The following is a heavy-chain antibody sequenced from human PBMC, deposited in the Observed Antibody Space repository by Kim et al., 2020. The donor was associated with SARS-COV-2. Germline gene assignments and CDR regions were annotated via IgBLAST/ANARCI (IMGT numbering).Heavy chain of an antibody. J-gene: IGHJ5*02. CDR1: GYTFTNNA. Sequence: ASVKVSCKASGYTFTNNAIQWVRQAPGQGLEWMGWIHAGKGNAKYSQKFQDRVTLTRDTTASTAYMELSSLKSEDTAVYYCARDRTFSAWGQGTLVTVSS. CDR3: ARDRTFSA. D-gene: IGHD1-1*01. V-gene: IGHV1-3*01. CDR2: IHAGKGNA.